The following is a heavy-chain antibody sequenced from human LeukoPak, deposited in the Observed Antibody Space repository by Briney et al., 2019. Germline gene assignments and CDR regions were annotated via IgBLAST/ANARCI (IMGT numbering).Heavy chain of an antibody. CDR3: ARGSRVAVSGSRPFDP. D-gene: IGHD6-13*01. V-gene: IGHV4-34*01. J-gene: IGHJ5*02. CDR2: INHSGST. Sequence: SETLSLTCAVYGGSFSGYYWSWIRQPPGKGLEWIGEINHSGSTNYNPSLKSRVTISVDTSKNQFSLKLSSVTAADTALYYCARGSRVAVSGSRPFDPWGQGTLVTVSS. CDR1: GGSFSGYY.